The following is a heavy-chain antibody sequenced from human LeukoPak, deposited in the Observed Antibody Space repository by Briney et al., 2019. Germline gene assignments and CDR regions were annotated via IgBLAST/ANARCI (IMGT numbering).Heavy chain of an antibody. V-gene: IGHV3-23*01. D-gene: IGHD2-2*01. J-gene: IGHJ4*02. CDR1: GFTFSTYA. Sequence: GGSLRLSCVASGFTFSTYALSWVRQAPGKGLEWVSAISSSGGSPYYADSVNGRFTISRDNSKNTLYLQMNSLRAEDTALYYCAKDQALSLSSSRALDYWGQGTLVTVSS. CDR3: AKDQALSLSSSRALDY. CDR2: ISSSGGSP.